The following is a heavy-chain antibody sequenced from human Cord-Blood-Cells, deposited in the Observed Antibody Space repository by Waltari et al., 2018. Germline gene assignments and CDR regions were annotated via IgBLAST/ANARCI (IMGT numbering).Heavy chain of an antibody. CDR3: ASAVVAATPGWFDP. J-gene: IGHJ5*02. CDR2: IIPIFGTA. D-gene: IGHD2-15*01. V-gene: IGHV1-69*06. Sequence: QVQLVQSGAEVKKPGSSVKVSCTASGGTFSSYAISWVRQAPGQGLEWMGGIIPIFGTANYAQKFQGRVTITADKSTSTAYMELSSLRSEDTAVYYCASAVVAATPGWFDPWGQGTLVTVSS. CDR1: GGTFSSYA.